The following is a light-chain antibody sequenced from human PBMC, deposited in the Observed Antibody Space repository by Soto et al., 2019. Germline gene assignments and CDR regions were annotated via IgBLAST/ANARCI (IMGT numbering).Light chain of an antibody. V-gene: IGLV2-23*02. CDR1: SSDVGSYNL. CDR2: EVS. Sequence: QSVLTQPASVSGSPGQSITISCTGTSSDVGSYNLVSWYQQLPGKAPKLIIYEVSKRPSGVSNRFSGSKSGNTASLTISGLQAEYEADYYCCSWAGSNTFYFFGTGTKVTVL. J-gene: IGLJ1*01. CDR3: CSWAGSNTFYF.